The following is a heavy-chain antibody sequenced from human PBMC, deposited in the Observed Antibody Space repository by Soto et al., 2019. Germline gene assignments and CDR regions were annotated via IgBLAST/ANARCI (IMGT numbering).Heavy chain of an antibody. J-gene: IGHJ5*02. CDR3: AREGDYYASGQNWFDP. CDR1: GGSISSGGYY. CDR2: IYYGGST. Sequence: QVQLQESGPGLVKPSQTLSLTCTVSGGSISSGGYYWSWIRQHPGKGLEWIGYIYYGGSTYYNPSLKSRATISVDTSKNQFSLKLTSVTAADTAVYYCAREGDYYASGQNWFDPWGQGTLVTVSS. V-gene: IGHV4-31*03. D-gene: IGHD3-10*01.